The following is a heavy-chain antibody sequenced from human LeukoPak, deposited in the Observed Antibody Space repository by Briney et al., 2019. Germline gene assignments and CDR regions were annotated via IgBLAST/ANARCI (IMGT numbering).Heavy chain of an antibody. V-gene: IGHV4-59*01. J-gene: IGHJ4*02. CDR2: IYYSGST. Sequence: SETLSLTCTVSGGSISSYYSSWIRQPPGKGLEWIGYIYYSGSTNYNPSLKSRVTISVDTSKNQFSLKLSSVTAANTAVYYCARGATSRVDYWGQGTLVTVSS. D-gene: IGHD2-2*01. CDR3: ARGATSRVDY. CDR1: GGSISSYY.